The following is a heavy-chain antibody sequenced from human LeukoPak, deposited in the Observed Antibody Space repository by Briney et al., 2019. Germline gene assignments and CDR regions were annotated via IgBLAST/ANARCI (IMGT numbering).Heavy chain of an antibody. CDR3: ARGYRFGDQKGAFDI. Sequence: PSETLSLTCTVSGGSISSYYWSWIRQPPGKGLEWIGYIYYSGRTNYNPSLKSRVTMSVDTSKNQFSLKLSSVTAADTAVYYCARGYRFGDQKGAFDIWGQGTMVTVSS. V-gene: IGHV4-59*12. CDR2: IYYSGRT. J-gene: IGHJ3*02. CDR1: GGSISSYY. D-gene: IGHD3-10*01.